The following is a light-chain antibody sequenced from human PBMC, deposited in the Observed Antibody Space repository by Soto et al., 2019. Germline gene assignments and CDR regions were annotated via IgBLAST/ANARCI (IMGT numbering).Light chain of an antibody. CDR3: QQYHSYSVT. V-gene: IGKV1-5*01. Sequence: DIQMTQSPSTLSASVGDRVTITCRASQSISIWLAWYQQKPGKAPKLLIYDASSLETGVPSRFSGSGSGTDFTLTVSSLQPDDFETYYCQQYHSYSVTFGQGTRLEIK. CDR1: QSISIW. CDR2: DAS. J-gene: IGKJ5*01.